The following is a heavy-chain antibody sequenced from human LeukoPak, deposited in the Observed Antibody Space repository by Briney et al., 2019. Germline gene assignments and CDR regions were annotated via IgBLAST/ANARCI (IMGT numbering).Heavy chain of an antibody. CDR3: ATVGMLSPLYYFDY. D-gene: IGHD7-27*01. CDR2: FDPEDGET. J-gene: IGHJ4*02. Sequence: ASVKVSCKVSGYTLTELSMHWVRQAPGKGLEWMGGFDPEDGETIYAQKFQGRVTMTEDTSTDTAYMELSSLRSEDTVVYYCATVGMLSPLYYFDYWGQGTLVTVSS. V-gene: IGHV1-24*01. CDR1: GYTLTELS.